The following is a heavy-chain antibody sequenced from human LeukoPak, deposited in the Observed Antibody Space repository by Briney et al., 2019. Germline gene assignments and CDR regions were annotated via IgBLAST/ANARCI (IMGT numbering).Heavy chain of an antibody. CDR1: GFTFSSYS. CDR3: ARHPLLWFGELLYEDY. CDR2: ISSSSSYI. J-gene: IGHJ4*02. V-gene: IGHV3-21*01. Sequence: PGGSLRLSCAAYGFTFSSYSMNWVRQAPGKGLEWVSSISSSSSYIYYADSVKGRFTISRDNAKNSLYLQMNSLRAEDTAVYYCARHPLLWFGELLYEDYWGQGTLVTVSS. D-gene: IGHD3-10*01.